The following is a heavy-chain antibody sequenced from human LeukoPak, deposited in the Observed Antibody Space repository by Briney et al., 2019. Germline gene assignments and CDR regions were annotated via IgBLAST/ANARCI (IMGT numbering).Heavy chain of an antibody. J-gene: IGHJ4*02. CDR2: NSSSSSYI. CDR3: ARGLVGATSKSYFDY. V-gene: IGHV3-21*01. Sequence: GGSLRLSCAASGFTFLSHNMSWVRQAPGKGLEWVSSNSSSSSYIYFADSVKGRFTISRDNAQNSLFLHMNSLTAEDTAVYFCARGLVGATSKSYFDYWGQGNLGTVSS. D-gene: IGHD1-26*01. CDR1: GFTFLSHN.